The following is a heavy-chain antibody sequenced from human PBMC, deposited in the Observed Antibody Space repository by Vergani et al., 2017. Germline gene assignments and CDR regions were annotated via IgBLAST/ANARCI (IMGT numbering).Heavy chain of an antibody. D-gene: IGHD4-17*01. J-gene: IGHJ4*02. CDR3: AKIPLLPAHYGDSILFDY. Sequence: VQLVESGGGLVKPGGSLRLSCAASGFTFSSHGMHWVRQAPGKGLEWVAVIWYDGSNKYYADSVKGRFTISRDNSKNTLYLQMNSLRAEDTAVYYCAKIPLLPAHYGDSILFDYWGQGTLVTVSS. CDR1: GFTFSSHG. CDR2: IWYDGSNK. V-gene: IGHV3-33*06.